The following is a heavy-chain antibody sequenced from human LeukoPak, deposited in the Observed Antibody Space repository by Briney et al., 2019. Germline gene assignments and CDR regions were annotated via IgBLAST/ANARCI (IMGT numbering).Heavy chain of an antibody. Sequence: GGSLRLSCAASGFTVSSNYMSWVRQAPGKGLEWVSVIYSGGSTYYADSVKGRFTISRDNSKNTLYLQMNSLRAEDTAVYYCARDGGPVLAHPFDYWGQGTLVTVSS. CDR3: ARDGGPVLAHPFDY. CDR2: IYSGGST. J-gene: IGHJ4*02. D-gene: IGHD3-3*02. CDR1: GFTVSSNY. V-gene: IGHV3-53*01.